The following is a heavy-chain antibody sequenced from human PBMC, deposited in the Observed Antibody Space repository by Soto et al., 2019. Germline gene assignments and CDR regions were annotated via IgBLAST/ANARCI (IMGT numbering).Heavy chain of an antibody. CDR3: ARHDDLYTSFDY. CDR1: GASVSSTSYY. V-gene: IGHV4-39*01. D-gene: IGHD2-2*02. Sequence: QLQLQESGPGLVKPSETVSLTCAVSGASVSSTSYYWAWIRQPPGRGLEWVGTSHSSGSSYYNPSLQSRVNISLDTSKNQFSLRLTSVTAPDTAVYFCARHDDLYTSFDYWGQGTLLSVSS. CDR2: SHSSGSS. J-gene: IGHJ4*02.